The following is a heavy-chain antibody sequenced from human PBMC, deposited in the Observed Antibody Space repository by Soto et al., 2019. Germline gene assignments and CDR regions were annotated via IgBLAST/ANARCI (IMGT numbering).Heavy chain of an antibody. CDR2: LTQSGST. D-gene: IGHD6-6*01. V-gene: IGHV4-34*01. CDR3: ARGSVSAPLFDF. CDR1: GGSLSVYY. Sequence: SETLSLTCAVYGGSLSVYYWGWTRQSPGEGLEWMGELTQSGSTTYTPSLTSRLNIQVHTSQHRLSLTLRPVTAADTAVYYGARGSVSAPLFDFWGQGTLVPVSS. J-gene: IGHJ4*02.